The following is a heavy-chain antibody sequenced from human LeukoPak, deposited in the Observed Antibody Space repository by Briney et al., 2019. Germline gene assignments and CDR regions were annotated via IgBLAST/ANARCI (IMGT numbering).Heavy chain of an antibody. D-gene: IGHD3-22*01. V-gene: IGHV4-61*02. CDR3: AREAIRGRNYYDSSGQKGLDY. CDR2: IYTSGST. Sequence: SETLSLTCTVSGGSISSGSYYWSWIRQPAGKGLEWIGRIYTSGSTNYNPSLKSRVTISVDTSKNQFSLKLSSVTAAGTAVYYCAREAIRGRNYYDSSGQKGLDYWGQGTLVTVSS. J-gene: IGHJ4*02. CDR1: GGSISSGSYY.